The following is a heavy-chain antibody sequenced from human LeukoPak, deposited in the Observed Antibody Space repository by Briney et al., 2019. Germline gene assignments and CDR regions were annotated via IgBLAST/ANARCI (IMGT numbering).Heavy chain of an antibody. CDR2: VYHSGTT. Sequence: SETLSLTCAVSGASISSSNRWSWVRQPPGKGLEWIGEVYHSGTTNNNPSLKSRVTISVDKSKNQFSLKLGSVTAADTAVYYCARDWSVNYDILTGYSHWGQGTLVTVSS. CDR1: GASISSSNR. D-gene: IGHD3-9*01. CDR3: ARDWSVNYDILTGYSH. J-gene: IGHJ4*02. V-gene: IGHV4-4*02.